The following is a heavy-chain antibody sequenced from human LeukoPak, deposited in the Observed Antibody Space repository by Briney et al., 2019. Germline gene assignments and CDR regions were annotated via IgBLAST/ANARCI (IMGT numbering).Heavy chain of an antibody. J-gene: IGHJ4*02. CDR2: MNPNSGNT. CDR1: GYTFTSYD. Sequence: ASVKVSCKASGYTFTSYDINWVRQATGQGLEWMGWMNPNSGNTGYAQKFQGRVTITRNTSISTAYMELSSLRSEDTAVYYCARGSTIFGVVTIFDYWGQGTLVTVSS. CDR3: ARGSTIFGVVTIFDY. D-gene: IGHD3-3*01. V-gene: IGHV1-8*03.